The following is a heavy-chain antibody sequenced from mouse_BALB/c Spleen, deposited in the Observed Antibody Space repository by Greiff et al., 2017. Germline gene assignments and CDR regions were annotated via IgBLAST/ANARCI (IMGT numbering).Heavy chain of an antibody. Sequence: EVKLVESGGGLVKPGGSLKLSCAASGFTFSSYTMSWVRQTPEKRLEWVATISSGGSYTYYPDSVKGRFTISRDNAKNTLYLQMSSLKSEDTAMYYCTRDDYDGDAWFAYWGQGTLVTVSA. J-gene: IGHJ3*01. V-gene: IGHV5-6-4*01. CDR2: ISSGGSYT. CDR1: GFTFSSYT. CDR3: TRDDYDGDAWFAY. D-gene: IGHD2-4*01.